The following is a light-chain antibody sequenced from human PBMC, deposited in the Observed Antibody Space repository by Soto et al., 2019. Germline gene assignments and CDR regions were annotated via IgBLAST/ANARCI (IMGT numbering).Light chain of an antibody. CDR1: QSVSSNY. Sequence: EIVLTQSPGTLSLSPGERATISCRASQSVSSNYLAWYQQKPGQAPRLLIYAASNRASGIPDRFGGSGSGTDFTLTVSRLAPEDFAVYYCQQYGSAPWTFGQGTKVEI. J-gene: IGKJ1*01. V-gene: IGKV3-20*01. CDR2: AAS. CDR3: QQYGSAPWT.